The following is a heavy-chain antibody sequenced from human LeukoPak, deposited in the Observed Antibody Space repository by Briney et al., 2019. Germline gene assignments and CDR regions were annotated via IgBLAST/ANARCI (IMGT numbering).Heavy chain of an antibody. CDR1: GYTFNGYY. CDR3: ARGGNGITGTTWSP. Sequence: ASVRVFCTASGYTFNGYYMHFVRQALGQGLEWMGWINPNSGGTNYAQKFQGRGTMTRDTSISTAYMELSRLRSDDTAVYYCARGGNGITGTTWSPWGQGTLVTVSS. D-gene: IGHD1-7*01. J-gene: IGHJ5*02. V-gene: IGHV1-2*02. CDR2: INPNSGGT.